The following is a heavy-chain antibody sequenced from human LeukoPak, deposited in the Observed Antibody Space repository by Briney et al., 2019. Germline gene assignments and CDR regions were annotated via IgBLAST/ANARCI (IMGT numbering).Heavy chain of an antibody. J-gene: IGHJ4*02. CDR1: GYTFTSYY. CDR2: INPNSGGT. V-gene: IGHV1-2*02. Sequence: ASVKVSCKASGYTFTSYYMHWVRQAPGQGLEWMGWINPNSGGTNYAQKFQGRVTMTRDTSISTAHMELSRLRSDDTAVYYCARELGRRAAAGGYWGQGTLVTVSS. D-gene: IGHD6-13*01. CDR3: ARELGRRAAAGGY.